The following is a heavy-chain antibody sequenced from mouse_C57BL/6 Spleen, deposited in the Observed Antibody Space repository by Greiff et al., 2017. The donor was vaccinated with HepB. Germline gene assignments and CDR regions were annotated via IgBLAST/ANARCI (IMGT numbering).Heavy chain of an antibody. Sequence: VKLQESGAELARPGASVKLSCKASGYTFTSYGISWVKQRTGQGLEWIGEIYPRSGNTYYNEKFKGKATLTADKSSSTAYMELRSLTSEDSAVYFCARATTTSSGYSYAMDYWGQGTSVTVSS. V-gene: IGHV1-81*01. J-gene: IGHJ4*01. D-gene: IGHD3-2*02. CDR3: ARATTTSSGYSYAMDY. CDR1: GYTFTSYG. CDR2: IYPRSGNT.